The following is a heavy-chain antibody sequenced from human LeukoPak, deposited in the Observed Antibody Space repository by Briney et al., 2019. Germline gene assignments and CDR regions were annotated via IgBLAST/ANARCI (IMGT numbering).Heavy chain of an antibody. J-gene: IGHJ3*02. CDR3: ARGCSHGRGLFYRSAIRSAFDI. CDR1: GGSFSGYY. D-gene: IGHD5/OR15-5a*01. V-gene: IGHV4-34*01. Sequence: PSETLSLTCAVYGGSFSGYYWSWIRQPPGKGLESIGEINHSGSTNYNPSLKSRVTISVDTSKNQFSLKLSSVTAADTAVYYCARGCSHGRGLFYRSAIRSAFDIWGQGTMVTVSS. CDR2: INHSGST.